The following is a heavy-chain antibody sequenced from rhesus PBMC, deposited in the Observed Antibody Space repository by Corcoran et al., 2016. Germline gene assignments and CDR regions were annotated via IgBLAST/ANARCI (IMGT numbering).Heavy chain of an antibody. V-gene: IGHV3-116*02. D-gene: IGHD5-12*01. CDR3: ARSYSYSYGLDS. Sequence: EVRLVESGGGLVQHGGSLRLSCSPSGFTFSDYYMSWVRPAPGKGPEGVGFIRNKSNVGTAEYAAAVKGRFTISRDDSKSIASLQMNSQKTEDTAVYYCARSYSYSYGLDSWGQGVIVTVSS. J-gene: IGHJ6*01. CDR2: IRNKSNVGTA. CDR1: GFTFSDYY.